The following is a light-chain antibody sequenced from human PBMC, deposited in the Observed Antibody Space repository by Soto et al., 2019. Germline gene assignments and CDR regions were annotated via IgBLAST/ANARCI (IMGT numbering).Light chain of an antibody. J-gene: IGLJ2*01. CDR3: QSYDSSFVV. V-gene: IGLV6-57*04. Sequence: NFMLTQPHSVSESPGKTVTISCTRSSGSNASNYVQWYQQRPGSAPTTVIYEDNQRPSGVPDRFSGSIDSSSNSASLTISGLKTEDEADYYCQSYDSSFVVFGGGTKLTVL. CDR1: SGSNASNY. CDR2: EDN.